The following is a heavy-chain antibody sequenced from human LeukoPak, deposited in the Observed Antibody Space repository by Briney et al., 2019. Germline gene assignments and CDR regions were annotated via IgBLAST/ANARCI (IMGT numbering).Heavy chain of an antibody. Sequence: PGGSLRLSCAASGFTFSSYWMHWVRQAPGKGLVWVSRINSDGSSTSYADSVKGRFTISRDNAKNSLYLQMNSLRAEDTAVYYCARVDGSSWDSYYYYYGMDVWGQGTTVTVSS. J-gene: IGHJ6*02. CDR2: INSDGSST. V-gene: IGHV3-74*01. D-gene: IGHD6-13*01. CDR1: GFTFSSYW. CDR3: ARVDGSSWDSYYYYYGMDV.